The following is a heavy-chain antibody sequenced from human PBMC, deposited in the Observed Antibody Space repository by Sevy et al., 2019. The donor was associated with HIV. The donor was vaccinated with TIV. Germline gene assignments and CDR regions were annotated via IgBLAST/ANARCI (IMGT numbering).Heavy chain of an antibody. CDR1: GFTISNYW. CDR2: IYSDGSST. D-gene: IGHD4-4*01. Sequence: GGSLRLSRAASGFTISNYWMHWVRQAPGKGLVWVARIYSDGSSTNYADSVKGRFTISRDNAKNTLFLQMNDLRAEDTGIYFCTRVYNDYSISLWGQGTLVTVSS. V-gene: IGHV3-74*01. CDR3: TRVYNDYSISL. J-gene: IGHJ4*02.